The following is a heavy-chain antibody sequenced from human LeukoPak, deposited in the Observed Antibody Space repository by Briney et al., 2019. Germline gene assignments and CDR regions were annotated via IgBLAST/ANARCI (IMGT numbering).Heavy chain of an antibody. Sequence: SGGSLRLSCAASGFTVSSNYMNWVRQAPGKGLECVSVIYSGGSTYYADSVKGRFTISRDTSKNTLYLQMNSLRAEDTAVYYCARESGRSGSAFDYWGQGTLVTVSS. CDR1: GFTVSSNY. CDR3: ARESGRSGSAFDY. J-gene: IGHJ4*02. V-gene: IGHV3-53*01. CDR2: IYSGGST. D-gene: IGHD3-3*01.